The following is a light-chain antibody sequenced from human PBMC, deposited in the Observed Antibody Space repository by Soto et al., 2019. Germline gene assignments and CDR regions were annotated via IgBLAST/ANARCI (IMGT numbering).Light chain of an antibody. V-gene: IGKV3-11*01. CDR3: QQLTDWPQPWT. J-gene: IGKJ1*01. Sequence: EVVLTQSPDTLSLPPGERSTLSCRASQSISSYLAWYQQKPGQAPRLLIYDSSSRATGIPARFSGSGSGTDFTLTISSLEPEDFAVYYCQQLTDWPQPWTFGQGTKVDIK. CDR2: DSS. CDR1: QSISSY.